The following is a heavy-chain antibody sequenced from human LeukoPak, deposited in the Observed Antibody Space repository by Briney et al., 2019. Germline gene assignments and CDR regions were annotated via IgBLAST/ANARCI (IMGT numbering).Heavy chain of an antibody. Sequence: PGGSLRLSCAASGFTFSSYWMHWVRQAPGKGLLWVSRIKNDGSSTNYADSVKGRFTISRDNAKNTLYLQINSLRAEDTAVYYCVRDAWMASTPLDYWGQGTLVTVSS. D-gene: IGHD5-24*01. V-gene: IGHV3-74*01. J-gene: IGHJ4*02. CDR3: VRDAWMASTPLDY. CDR2: IKNDGSST. CDR1: GFTFSSYW.